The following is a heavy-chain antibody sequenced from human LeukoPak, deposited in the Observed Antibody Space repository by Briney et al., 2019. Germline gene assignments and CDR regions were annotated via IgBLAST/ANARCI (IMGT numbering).Heavy chain of an antibody. CDR1: GFTFSSYW. J-gene: IGHJ5*02. Sequence: GGSLRLSCAASGFTFSSYWMSWVRQAPGKGLEWVANIKEDGSEKYYVDSVKGRFTNSRDNAKNSLYLQMNSLRAEDTAIYYCARATASNWFDPWGQGTLVTVSS. V-gene: IGHV3-7*01. CDR2: IKEDGSEK. CDR3: ARATASNWFDP. D-gene: IGHD5-18*01.